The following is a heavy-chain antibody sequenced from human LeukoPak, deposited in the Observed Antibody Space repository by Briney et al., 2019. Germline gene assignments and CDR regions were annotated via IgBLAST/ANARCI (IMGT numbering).Heavy chain of an antibody. V-gene: IGHV4-39*01. CDR2: IYYSGST. D-gene: IGHD1-1*01. Sequence: SETLSLTCTVSGGSISSSSYYWGWIRQPPGKGLEWIGTIYYSGSTFYNSSLNSRVTISVDTSKNQFSLKLSSVTAPDTAVYYCARHEDRNWYFDHWGQGTLVTVSS. CDR1: GGSISSSSYY. CDR3: ARHEDRNWYFDH. J-gene: IGHJ4*02.